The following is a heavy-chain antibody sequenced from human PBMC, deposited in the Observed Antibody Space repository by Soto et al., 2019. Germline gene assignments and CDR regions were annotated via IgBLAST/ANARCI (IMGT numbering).Heavy chain of an antibody. D-gene: IGHD3-16*01. CDR2: IFHSGTT. J-gene: IGHJ3*01. CDR1: GASIISSNW. V-gene: IGHV4-4*02. Sequence: QVQLQESGPGLVKPSGTLSLTCAVSGASIISSNWWSWVRQPPGKGLEWIGEIFHSGTTIYSPSLMGRVTISLGTARTAFSLTLSSATAADAAVYYCARRGTGATTLTTGAAFGCWGQGTMVTVSS. CDR3: ARRGTGATTLTTGAAFGC.